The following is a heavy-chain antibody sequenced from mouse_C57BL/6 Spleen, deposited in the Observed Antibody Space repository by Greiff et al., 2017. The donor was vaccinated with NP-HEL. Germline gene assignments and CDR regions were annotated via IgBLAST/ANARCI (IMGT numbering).Heavy chain of an antibody. Sequence: EVQLQQSGPELVKPGASVKISCKASGYSFTDYNMNWVKQSNGKRLEWIGVINPNYGTTSYNQKFKGKATSTVDQASSTAYMQLNSLTSEDSAVYCCARMSTPGTGFADWGQGTLVTVSA. D-gene: IGHD4-1*01. CDR1: GYSFTDYN. CDR3: ARMSTPGTGFAD. V-gene: IGHV1-39*01. CDR2: INPNYGTT. J-gene: IGHJ3*01.